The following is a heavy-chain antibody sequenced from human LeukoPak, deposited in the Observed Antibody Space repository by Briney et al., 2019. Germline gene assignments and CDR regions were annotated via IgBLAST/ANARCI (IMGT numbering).Heavy chain of an antibody. CDR1: GFTFSSYS. J-gene: IGHJ4*02. Sequence: GGSLTLSCAASGFTFSSYSMNWDRQAPGKGVEAVSSISSSSSYIYYADSVKGRFTISRDNAKNSLYLQMNSLRAEDTAVYYCARRGSQTRKEYYFDYWGQGTLVTVSS. CDR3: ARRGSQTRKEYYFDY. CDR2: ISSSSSYI. D-gene: IGHD1-26*01. V-gene: IGHV3-21*01.